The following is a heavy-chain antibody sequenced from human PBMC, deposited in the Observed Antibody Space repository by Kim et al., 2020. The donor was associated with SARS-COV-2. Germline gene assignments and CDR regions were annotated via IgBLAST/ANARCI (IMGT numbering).Heavy chain of an antibody. V-gene: IGHV4-31*03. D-gene: IGHD1-26*01. CDR1: GGSISSGGYY. CDR2: IYYRGTT. Sequence: SETLSLTCTVSGGSISSGGYYWSWIRQHPGKGLEWIGCIYYRGTTFYNPSLKSRVTISVDTSKNQFSLNLNSVTAADTAVYYCVKTGGGSYRYFQHWGQGTLVTVSS. CDR3: VKTGGGSYRYFQH. J-gene: IGHJ1*01.